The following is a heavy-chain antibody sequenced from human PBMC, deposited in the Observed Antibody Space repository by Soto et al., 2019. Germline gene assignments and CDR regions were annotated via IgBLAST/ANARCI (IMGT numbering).Heavy chain of an antibody. D-gene: IGHD1-26*01. Sequence: EVQLLESGGGLVQPGGSLRLSCVASGFSFGTYAMTWVRQVPGKGLEWVSTISGGIGSTFYADSVKGRFTISRDISKKMLFLHMNGLRGEDTGTYYFAKGAALYFDYWRRGTLVTVSS. V-gene: IGHV3-23*01. CDR2: ISGGIGST. CDR3: AKGAALYFDY. CDR1: GFSFGTYA. J-gene: IGHJ4*02.